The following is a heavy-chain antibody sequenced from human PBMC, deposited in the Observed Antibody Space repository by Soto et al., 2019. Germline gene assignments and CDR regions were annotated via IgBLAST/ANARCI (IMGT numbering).Heavy chain of an antibody. CDR3: AKNGQPPYYYYGLDV. Sequence: QGQLVQSGGEVKKSGASVKVSCKASGYNFSRYGISWVRQAPGQGLEWMGWISGYNGDTNYAQKFQGRVIMTIDTSTTTAYMDLRSLTSDDTAVYYCAKNGQPPYYYYGLDVWGQGTTVTVSS. CDR2: ISGYNGDT. V-gene: IGHV1-18*01. CDR1: GYNFSRYG. D-gene: IGHD2-8*01. J-gene: IGHJ6*02.